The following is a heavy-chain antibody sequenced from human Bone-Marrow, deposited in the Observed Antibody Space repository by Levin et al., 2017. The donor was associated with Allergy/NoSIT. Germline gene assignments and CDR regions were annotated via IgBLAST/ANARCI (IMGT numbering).Heavy chain of an antibody. CDR3: ARDFLGVGVRRASEYFQH. Sequence: GASVKVSCKASGGTFSSYAISWVRQAPGQGLEWMGGIIPIFGTANYAQKFQGRVTITADESTSTAYMELSSLRSEDTAVYYCARDFLGVGVRRASEYFQHWGQGTLVTVSS. V-gene: IGHV1-69*13. D-gene: IGHD2-21*01. CDR2: IIPIFGTA. J-gene: IGHJ1*01. CDR1: GGTFSSYA.